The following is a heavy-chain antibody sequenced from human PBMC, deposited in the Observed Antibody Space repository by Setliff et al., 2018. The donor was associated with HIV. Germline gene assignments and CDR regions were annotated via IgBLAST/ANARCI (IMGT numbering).Heavy chain of an antibody. D-gene: IGHD3-22*01. Sequence: SETLSLTCTVSGASIQITDTWWCLVRQPPGKGLEWIGTIYYSGGTYYKSSLKSRLIISLDTSKNQFSLKMSSVTAADTAVYYCARDMMYHYDRSGSFGYFGPWGQGTQVTVSS. CDR3: ARDMMYHYDRSGSFGYFGP. CDR2: IYYSGGT. CDR1: GASIQITDTW. J-gene: IGHJ5*02. V-gene: IGHV4-39*07.